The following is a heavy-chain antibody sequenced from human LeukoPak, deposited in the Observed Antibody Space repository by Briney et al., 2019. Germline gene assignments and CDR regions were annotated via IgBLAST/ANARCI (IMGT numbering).Heavy chain of an antibody. D-gene: IGHD3-10*01. CDR2: IYYSGST. Sequence: SETLSLTCAVYGGSFSGYYWSWIRQPPGKGLEWIGYIYYSGSTNYNPSLKSRVTISVDTSKNQFSLKLSSVTAADTAVYYCARDYYGSGSYYSEGLDYWGQGTLVTVSS. J-gene: IGHJ4*02. CDR1: GGSFSGYY. CDR3: ARDYYGSGSYYSEGLDY. V-gene: IGHV4-59*01.